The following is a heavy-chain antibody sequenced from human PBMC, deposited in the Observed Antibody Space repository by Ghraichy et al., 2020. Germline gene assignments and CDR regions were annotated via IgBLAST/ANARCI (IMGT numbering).Heavy chain of an antibody. CDR1: GASISSSNW. CDR2: IYRSGSP. D-gene: IGHD1-14*01. Sequence: SQTLSLTCIVSGASISSSNWWSWVRQAPGKGLEWIGEIYRSGSPNYSPSLKSRVTISMDKSKNQFSLRLSSVTAADTAVYYCASLPGQPEGPWGQGTLVTVSS. CDR3: ASLPGQPEGP. V-gene: IGHV4/OR15-8*02. J-gene: IGHJ5*02.